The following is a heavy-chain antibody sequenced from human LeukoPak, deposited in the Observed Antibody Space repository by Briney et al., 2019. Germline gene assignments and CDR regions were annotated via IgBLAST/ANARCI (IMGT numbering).Heavy chain of an antibody. V-gene: IGHV1-69*05. CDR3: ASGTTDIVVVPATLRNYYFDY. CDR2: LIPLFGTA. Sequence: SVKVFCKASGGPFSLYEASWVRRARGQRLEGMGGLIPLFGTAKYAQKFQGRVTITTDKSTSTAYMELSSLRSEDTAVYYCASGTTDIVVVPATLRNYYFDYWGQGTLVTVSS. CDR1: GGPFSLYE. D-gene: IGHD2-2*01. J-gene: IGHJ4*02.